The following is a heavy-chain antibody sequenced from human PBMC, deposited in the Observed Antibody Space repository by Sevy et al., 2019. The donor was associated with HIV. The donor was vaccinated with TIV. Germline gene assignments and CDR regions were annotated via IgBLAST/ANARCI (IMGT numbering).Heavy chain of an antibody. Sequence: GGSLRLPCAASGFTVNSNYMTWVRQAPGKGLEGVSVIHSDDTTYHADSVKDRFTNSRDNFKNTLYLHMSSLRAEDTAVYYCARGKSGYGYALNYWGQGTLVTVSS. D-gene: IGHD5-18*01. CDR1: GFTVNSNY. V-gene: IGHV3-66*01. J-gene: IGHJ4*02. CDR2: IHSDDTT. CDR3: ARGKSGYGYALNY.